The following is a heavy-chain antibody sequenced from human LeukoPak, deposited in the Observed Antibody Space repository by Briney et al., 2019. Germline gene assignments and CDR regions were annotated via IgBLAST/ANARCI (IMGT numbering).Heavy chain of an antibody. CDR2: INHSGST. V-gene: IGHV4-34*01. Sequence: PSETLSLTCAVYGGSFGGYYWSWIRQPPGKGLEWIGEINHSGSTNYNPSLKSRVTISVDTSKNQFSLKLSSVTAADTAVYYCARGESTIHYGMDVWGQGTTVTVSS. CDR1: GGSFGGYY. CDR3: ARGESTIHYGMDV. D-gene: IGHD2-2*01. J-gene: IGHJ6*02.